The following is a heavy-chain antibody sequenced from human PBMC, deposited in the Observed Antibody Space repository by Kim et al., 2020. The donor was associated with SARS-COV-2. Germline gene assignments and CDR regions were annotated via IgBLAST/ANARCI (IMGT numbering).Heavy chain of an antibody. CDR1: GFAFTAYA. D-gene: IGHD5-12*01. CDR2: ISGHGDTI. CDR3: ARSPVATGLYIDY. J-gene: IGHJ4*02. V-gene: IGHV3-23*01. Sequence: GGSLRLSCAASGFAFTAYAMPWVRQAPGKGLEWVSTISGHGDTIYYADSVRGRFTVSRDKPKNTVSLLMNSLTNEDTAVYYCARSPVATGLYIDYWGRGTLVTVSS.